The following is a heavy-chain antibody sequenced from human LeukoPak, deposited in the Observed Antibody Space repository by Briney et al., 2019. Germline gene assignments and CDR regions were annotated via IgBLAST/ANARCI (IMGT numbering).Heavy chain of an antibody. J-gene: IGHJ4*02. CDR1: GDSVSSNSAA. V-gene: IGHV6-1*01. CDR3: ARQSVWFGELLDY. D-gene: IGHD3-10*01. Sequence: SQTLSLTCAISGDSVSSNSAAWSWIRQSPSRGLEWLGRTYYRSKWYNDYAVSVKSRITINPDTSKNQFSLQLNSVTPEDTAVYYCARQSVWFGELLDYWGQGTLVTVSS. CDR2: TYYRSKWYN.